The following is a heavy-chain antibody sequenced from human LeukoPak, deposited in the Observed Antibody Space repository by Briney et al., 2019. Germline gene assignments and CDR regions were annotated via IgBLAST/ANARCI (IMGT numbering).Heavy chain of an antibody. CDR2: IKKDGSEK. V-gene: IGHV3-7*01. CDR1: GFTFSNYW. CDR3: ARGRYSSRSGGYYFDF. J-gene: IGHJ4*02. D-gene: IGHD6-13*01. Sequence: GGSLRLSCAVSGFTFSNYWMSWVRQAPGKGLEWVANIKKDGSEKYYVESVKGRFTISRDNAKNSLYLQMNSLRAEDTAVYYCARGRYSSRSGGYYFDFWGQGTLVTVSS.